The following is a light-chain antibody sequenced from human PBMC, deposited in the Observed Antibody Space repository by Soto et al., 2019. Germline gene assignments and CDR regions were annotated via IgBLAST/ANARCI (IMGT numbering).Light chain of an antibody. CDR3: QHYNSYPWT. J-gene: IGKJ1*01. V-gene: IGKV1-5*01. CDR1: QSISSW. Sequence: DIQMTQSPSTLSASVGDRVTITCRASQSISSWLAWYQQKPGKAPKLLIYDASSLESGVPSRFSGSGSGTEFTLTISSLQPDDFATYCCQHYNSYPWTFGQGPKVEIK. CDR2: DAS.